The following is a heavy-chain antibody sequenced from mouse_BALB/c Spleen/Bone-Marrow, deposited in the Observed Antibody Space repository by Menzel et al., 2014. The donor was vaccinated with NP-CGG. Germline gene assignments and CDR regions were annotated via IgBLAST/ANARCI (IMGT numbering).Heavy chain of an antibody. J-gene: IGHJ4*01. CDR1: GFNIKDSY. CDR2: IDPENGDT. Sequence: EVQLQESGAELVRSGASVKLSCTGSGFNIKDSYIHWVKQRPGQGLEWIGWIDPENGDTEYAPKFQGKATMTADTSSNTAYLQLSSLTSEDTXXXXXTXYGNYGWEYWGQGTSVTVSS. V-gene: IGHV14-4*02. D-gene: IGHD2-1*01. CDR3: TXYGNYGWEY.